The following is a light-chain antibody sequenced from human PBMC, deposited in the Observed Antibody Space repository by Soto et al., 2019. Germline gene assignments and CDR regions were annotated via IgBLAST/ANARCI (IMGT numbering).Light chain of an antibody. CDR1: SSDVGGYFS. Sequence: QSALTQPASVSGSPGQSITISCTGTSSDVGGYFSVSWYQQHPGKAPKLMIYGVTDRPSGVSNRFSGSKSGNTASLTISGLQVEDEADYYCGSYTTSTTVIFGGGTKVTVL. J-gene: IGLJ2*01. V-gene: IGLV2-14*01. CDR3: GSYTTSTTVI. CDR2: GVT.